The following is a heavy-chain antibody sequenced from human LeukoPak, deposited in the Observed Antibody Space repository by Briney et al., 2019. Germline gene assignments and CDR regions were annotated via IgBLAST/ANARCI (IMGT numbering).Heavy chain of an antibody. CDR3: ARRPVGYCSGGSCYGYYYYYYMDV. D-gene: IGHD2-15*01. CDR2: INHSGST. V-gene: IGHV4-34*01. Sequence: SETLSLTCAVYGGSFSGYYWSWIRQPPGKGLEWIGEINHSGSTNYNPSLKSRVTISVDTSKNQFSLKLSSVTAADTAVYFCARRPVGYCSGGSCYGYYYYYYMDVWGKGTTVTISS. CDR1: GGSFSGYY. J-gene: IGHJ6*03.